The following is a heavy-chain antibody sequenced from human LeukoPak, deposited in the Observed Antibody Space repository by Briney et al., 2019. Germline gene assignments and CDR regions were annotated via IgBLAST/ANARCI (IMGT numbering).Heavy chain of an antibody. V-gene: IGHV3-66*01. CDR1: GFTVSSKY. D-gene: IGHD6-19*01. CDR2: IYTGDTT. CDR3: AKVGAVAAVDY. Sequence: GGSLRLSCVASGFTVSSKYMSWVRQAPGKGLEWAAVIYTGDTTYYADSVKGRFTISRDNSKNTLYLQMDGLRVEDTAVYYCAKVGAVAAVDYWGQGTLVTVSS. J-gene: IGHJ4*02.